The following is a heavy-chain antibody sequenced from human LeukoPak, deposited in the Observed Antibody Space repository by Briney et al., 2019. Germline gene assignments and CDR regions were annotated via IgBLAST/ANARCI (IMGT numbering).Heavy chain of an antibody. D-gene: IGHD5-24*01. V-gene: IGHV3-30*18. Sequence: GVSLRLSCAASGFTFSSYGMHWVRQAPGKGLEWVAVISYGGSDKYYADSVKGRFTISRDNSKNTLYLQMNSLRAEDTAVYYCAKEIENYFDFWGQGTLVTVSS. CDR2: ISYGGSDK. CDR1: GFTFSSYG. J-gene: IGHJ4*02. CDR3: AKEIENYFDF.